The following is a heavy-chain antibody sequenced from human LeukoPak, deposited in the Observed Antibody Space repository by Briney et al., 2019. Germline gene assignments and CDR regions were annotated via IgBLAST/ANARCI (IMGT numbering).Heavy chain of an antibody. CDR3: ARDQEGFDY. Sequence: ASVKVSCKVSGYSFTSNYIHWVRQAPGQELEWMGMIYPRDGSTSYAQRFQDRVTVTRDTSTSTVHMGLSGLRSEDTAVYYCARDQEGFDYWGQGTLVTVSS. V-gene: IGHV1-46*01. J-gene: IGHJ4*02. CDR2: IYPRDGST. CDR1: GYSFTSNY.